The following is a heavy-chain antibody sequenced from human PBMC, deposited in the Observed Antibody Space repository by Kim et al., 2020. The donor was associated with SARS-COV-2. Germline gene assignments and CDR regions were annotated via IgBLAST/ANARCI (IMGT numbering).Heavy chain of an antibody. V-gene: IGHV3-30*18. Sequence: GGSLRLSCAASGFTFSSYGMHWVRQAPGKGLEWVAVISYDGSNKYYADSVKGRFTISRDNSKNTLYLQMNSLRAEDTAVYYCAKGAVGATSYTTLGYFQHWGQGTLVTVSS. J-gene: IGHJ1*01. CDR1: GFTFSSYG. CDR2: ISYDGSNK. D-gene: IGHD1-26*01. CDR3: AKGAVGATSYTTLGYFQH.